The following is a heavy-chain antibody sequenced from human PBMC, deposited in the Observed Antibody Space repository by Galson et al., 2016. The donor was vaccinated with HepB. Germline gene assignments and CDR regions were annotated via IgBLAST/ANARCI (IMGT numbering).Heavy chain of an antibody. CDR1: GYTFTNYY. J-gene: IGHJ5*02. CDR2: INPSGAIT. Sequence: SAKVSSKASGYTFTNYYMHWVRQAPGQGLEWMGVINPSGAITSHPQTSEARVTVTRDTSTSTVYMEMSSLRSEDTAVYYCAIEPMIAVLAANNWFDPWGQGTLVTVSS. CDR3: AIEPMIAVLAANNWFDP. D-gene: IGHD3-22*01. V-gene: IGHV1-46*01.